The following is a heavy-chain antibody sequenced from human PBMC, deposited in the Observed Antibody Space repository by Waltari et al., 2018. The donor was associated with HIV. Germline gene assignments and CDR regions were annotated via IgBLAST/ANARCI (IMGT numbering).Heavy chain of an antibody. V-gene: IGHV4-31*03. Sequence: QVQLQESGPGLVKPSQTLSLTCPVSGGSVSSDMPYWSWIRQHPGKGLEWIGYIYYSGSTYYNPSLKSRVIISIDTSQNQFSLELTSVTAADTAVYYCARDSGLYGTYSHGMDVWGQGTTVTVSS. J-gene: IGHJ6*02. CDR3: ARDSGLYGTYSHGMDV. D-gene: IGHD4-17*01. CDR2: IYYSGST. CDR1: GGSVSSDMPY.